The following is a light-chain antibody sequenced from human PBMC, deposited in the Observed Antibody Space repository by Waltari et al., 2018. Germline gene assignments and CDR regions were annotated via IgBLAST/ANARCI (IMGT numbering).Light chain of an antibody. CDR3: QQYGSSGVT. Sequence: ETVLTQSPGTLSLSPGERATLSCRASRSVSSTYLAWYQQKPAQAPRLLIYGASNRATGIPDRFSGSGSGTDFTLTISRLEPEDFAVYYCQQYGSSGVTFGPGTKVHIK. CDR1: RSVSSTY. J-gene: IGKJ3*01. V-gene: IGKV3-20*01. CDR2: GAS.